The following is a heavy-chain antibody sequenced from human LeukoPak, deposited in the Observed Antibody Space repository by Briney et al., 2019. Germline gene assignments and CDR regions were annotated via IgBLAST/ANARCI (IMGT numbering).Heavy chain of an antibody. J-gene: IGHJ6*03. V-gene: IGHV1-69*06. D-gene: IGHD5-18*01. CDR2: IIPIFGTA. Sequence: SLKLSCTASGVTLSSYATSWVRQARGQGLGWMGGIIPIFGTATYAQKFQGRVTITADKSTSTAYMELSSLRSEDTAVYYWARTKYSYVSYYYYMDVWGKGTTVTVSS. CDR1: GVTLSSYA. CDR3: ARTKYSYVSYYYYMDV.